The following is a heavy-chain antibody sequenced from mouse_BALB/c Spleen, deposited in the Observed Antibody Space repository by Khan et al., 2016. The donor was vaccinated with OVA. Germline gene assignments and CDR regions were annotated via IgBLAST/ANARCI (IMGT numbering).Heavy chain of an antibody. V-gene: IGHV2-6-5*01. CDR3: AKLLWSHYYAMDY. D-gene: IGHD1-1*02. J-gene: IGHJ4*01. CDR1: GFSLTDYG. Sequence: QVQLKESGPGLVAPSQSLSITCTVSGFSLTDYGVGWIRQPPGKGLEWLGVIWGGGTTHYNSALKSRLSIRQDNSKSQVFLKMNSLQTDDTAMYYCAKLLWSHYYAMDYWGQGTSVTVSS. CDR2: IWGGGTT.